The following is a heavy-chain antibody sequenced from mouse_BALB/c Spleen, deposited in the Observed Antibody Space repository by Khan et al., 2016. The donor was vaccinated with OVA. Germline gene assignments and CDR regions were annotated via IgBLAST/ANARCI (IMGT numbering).Heavy chain of an antibody. CDR2: INPYNAGT. Sequence: VQLKKPGPELVEPGASVKMSCKASGYTFTNYVMHWVKQKPGQGLEWIAYINPYNAGTRYKEKFKGKATLTSDISSTTAYMELSSLTSEDSAVYYCAREASSWDFSFPYWGQGTLVTVSA. D-gene: IGHD4-1*01. V-gene: IGHV1S136*01. CDR3: AREASSWDFSFPY. J-gene: IGHJ3*01. CDR1: GYTFTNYV.